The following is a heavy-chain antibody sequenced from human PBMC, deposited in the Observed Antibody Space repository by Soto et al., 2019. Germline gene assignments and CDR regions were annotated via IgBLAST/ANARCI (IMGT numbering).Heavy chain of an antibody. J-gene: IGHJ4*02. CDR2: INPNSGGT. CDR1: GYTFTGYY. CDR3: AREARYGGNSLDS. Sequence: GASVKLSCKASGYTFTGYYMHWVRQAPGQGLEWMGWINPNSGGTNYAQKFRDWVTMTKDASISTAYMELSRLKSDDTAVYYCAREARYGGNSLDSWGQGTLVTVS. D-gene: IGHD4-17*01. V-gene: IGHV1-2*04.